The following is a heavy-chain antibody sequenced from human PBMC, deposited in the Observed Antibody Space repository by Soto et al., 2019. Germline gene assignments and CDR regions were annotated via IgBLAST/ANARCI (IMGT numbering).Heavy chain of an antibody. CDR3: ARDSGNYYADY. CDR1: GGSISSEGFY. J-gene: IGHJ4*02. V-gene: IGHV4-30-4*01. Sequence: SETLSLTCTVSGGSISSEGFYWSWIRQPPGKGLEWIGYIYYSGSTFYNPSFKSRVAIALDTSKNQLSLKLTSVTAADTAVYYCARDSGNYYADYWGQGTLVTVYS. D-gene: IGHD1-26*01. CDR2: IYYSGST.